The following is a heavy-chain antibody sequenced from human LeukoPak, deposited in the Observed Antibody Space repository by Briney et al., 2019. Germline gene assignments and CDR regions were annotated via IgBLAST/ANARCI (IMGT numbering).Heavy chain of an antibody. CDR1: GFTFSSYW. CDR2: INTDGSST. CDR3: ARGGPLARTTDY. D-gene: IGHD1-1*01. J-gene: IGHJ4*02. Sequence: GGSLRLSCAASGFTFSSYWMHWVRQAPGKGLVWVSHINTDGSSTTYADPVKGRFTISRDNAKKTLYLQMNSLRAEDTAVYYCARGGPLARTTDYWGQGTLVTVSS. V-gene: IGHV3-74*01.